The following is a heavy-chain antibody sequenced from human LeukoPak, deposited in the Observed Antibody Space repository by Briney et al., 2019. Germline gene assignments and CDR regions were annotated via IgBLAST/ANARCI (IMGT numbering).Heavy chain of an antibody. CDR2: IYPGDSDT. CDR1: GYSFTSYW. V-gene: IGHV5-51*01. CDR3: ARQGRASWSSTTVSDAFDI. Sequence: GESLKISCKGSGYSFTSYWIGWVRQMPGKGLEWRGIIYPGDSDTRYSPSFQGQVTISADKSISTAYLQWSSLKASDTAMYYCARQGRASWSSTTVSDAFDIWGQGTMVTVSS. D-gene: IGHD4-17*01. J-gene: IGHJ3*02.